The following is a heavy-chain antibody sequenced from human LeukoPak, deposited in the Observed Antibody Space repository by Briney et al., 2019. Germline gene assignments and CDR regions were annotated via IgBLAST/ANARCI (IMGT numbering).Heavy chain of an antibody. CDR3: ARVYGGNSGVLGY. CDR1: GFTFSSYE. J-gene: IGHJ4*02. Sequence: PGGSLRLSCAASGFTFSSYEMNWVRQAPGKGLEWVSYISSSGSSIFYADSVKGRFTISRDNAKNSLYLQMNGLRAEDTAVYYCARVYGGNSGVLGYWGQGTPVTVSS. D-gene: IGHD4-23*01. CDR2: ISSSGSSI. V-gene: IGHV3-48*03.